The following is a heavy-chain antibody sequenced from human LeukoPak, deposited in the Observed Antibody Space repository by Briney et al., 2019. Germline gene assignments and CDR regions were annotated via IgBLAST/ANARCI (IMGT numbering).Heavy chain of an antibody. V-gene: IGHV4-34*01. D-gene: IGHD2-2*01. Sequence: PSETLSLTCAVYGGSFSGYYWSWIRQPPGKGLEWIGEINHSGSTNYNPSLKSRVTISVDTSKNQCSLKLSSVTAADTAVYYCARVPLGYCSSTSCYRRGWFDPWGQGTLVTVSS. CDR2: INHSGST. CDR1: GGSFSGYY. J-gene: IGHJ5*02. CDR3: ARVPLGYCSSTSCYRRGWFDP.